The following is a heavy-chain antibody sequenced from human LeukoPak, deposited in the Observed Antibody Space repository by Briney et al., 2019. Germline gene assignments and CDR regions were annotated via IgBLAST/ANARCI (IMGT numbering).Heavy chain of an antibody. CDR2: IKTDGSEK. D-gene: IGHD1-1*01. J-gene: IGHJ4*02. CDR1: GFTFSNYW. V-gene: IGHV3-7*01. Sequence: PGGSLRLSCAASGFTFSNYWMHWVRQAPGKGLEWVAHIKTDGSEKYYVDSVKGRFTISRDNAKNSLSLQMNSLRVEDTAVYYCVSCLRGYSWNYWGQGTLVTVSS. CDR3: VSCLRGYSWNY.